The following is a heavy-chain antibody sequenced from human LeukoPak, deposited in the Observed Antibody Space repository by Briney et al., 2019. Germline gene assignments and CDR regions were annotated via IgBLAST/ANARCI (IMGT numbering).Heavy chain of an antibody. D-gene: IGHD3-22*01. V-gene: IGHV4-38-2*02. J-gene: IGHJ4*02. CDR1: GYSISSGYY. CDR3: ARGYFDSSGFSNPFDY. Sequence: KTSETLSLTCTVSGYSISSGYYWGWIRQTPGKGLEWIGYIHSSGSTNYNPSLKSRVTISVDASKNQFSLRLTSGTAADTGVYFCARGYFDSSGFSNPFDYWGQGALVTVSS. CDR2: IHSSGST.